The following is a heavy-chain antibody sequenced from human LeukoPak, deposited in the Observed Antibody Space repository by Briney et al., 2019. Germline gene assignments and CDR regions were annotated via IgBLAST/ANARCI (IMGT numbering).Heavy chain of an antibody. D-gene: IGHD3-16*02. V-gene: IGHV1-46*01. CDR2: INPISGAT. CDR3: ARLPYRDGVAQDY. CDR1: GYTFTRYY. Sequence: GASLKVSCKTSGYTFTRYYRQWVRQAPGHGLEWMGIINPISGATDYAQKFQGRVTMTRDTSTSTVYMELSSLRSEDTAMYYCARLPYRDGVAQDYWGQGTLVTVSS. J-gene: IGHJ4*02.